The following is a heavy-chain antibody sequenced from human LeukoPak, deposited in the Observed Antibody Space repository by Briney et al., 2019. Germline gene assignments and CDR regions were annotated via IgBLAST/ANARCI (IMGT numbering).Heavy chain of an antibody. V-gene: IGHV3-7*01. CDR2: IKQDGSEK. CDR1: GFTFSSYW. D-gene: IGHD6-13*01. CDR3: ARATSSSWYGYYFDY. Sequence: PGGSLRLSCAASGFTFSSYWMSWVRQAPGKGLEWVANIKQDGSEKYYVDSVKGRFTISRDNAKNSLYLQMNSLRAEDTAVYYCARATSSSWYGYYFDYWGQGTLVTVSS. J-gene: IGHJ4*02.